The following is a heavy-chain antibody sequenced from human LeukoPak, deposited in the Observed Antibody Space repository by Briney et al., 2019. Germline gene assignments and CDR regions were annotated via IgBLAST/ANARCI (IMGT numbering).Heavy chain of an antibody. J-gene: IGHJ5*02. CDR2: ISSSSSYI. D-gene: IGHD6-13*01. Sequence: GGSLRLSCAASGFTFSSYSMNGVRQAPGKGLEWVSSISSSSSYIYYADSVKGRFTISRDNAKNSLYLQMNSLRAEDTAVYYCAREAAPGNWFDPWGQGTLVTVSS. CDR3: AREAAPGNWFDP. CDR1: GFTFSSYS. V-gene: IGHV3-21*01.